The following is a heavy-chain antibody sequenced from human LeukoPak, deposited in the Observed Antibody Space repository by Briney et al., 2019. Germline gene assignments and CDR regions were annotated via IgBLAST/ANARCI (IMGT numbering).Heavy chain of an antibody. CDR1: GFTFTSSA. J-gene: IGHJ4*02. CDR2: IVVGSGNT. Sequence: GASVKVSCKASGFTFTSSAMQWVRQARGQRLEWIGWIVVGSGNTNYAQKFQERVTITRDMSTSTAYMELSSLRAEDTAVYYCARPKGHFSEGALVGFDYWGQGTLVTVSS. D-gene: IGHD1-26*01. CDR3: ARPKGHFSEGALVGFDY. V-gene: IGHV1-58*02.